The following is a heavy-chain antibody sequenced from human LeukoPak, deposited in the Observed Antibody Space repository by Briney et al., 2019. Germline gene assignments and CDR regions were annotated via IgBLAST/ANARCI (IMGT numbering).Heavy chain of an antibody. CDR1: GFTFSDFV. J-gene: IGHJ6*03. CDR2: IRSEPNSYAT. CDR3: TRSGNYYYYMDV. V-gene: IGHV3-73*01. D-gene: IGHD1-26*01. Sequence: PGGSLRLSCSASGFTFSDFVVNWVRQAPGKGLEWAGRIRSEPNSYATVYAALVKGRFTISREDSKNTTYLQMNSLKTEDTAVYYCTRSGNYYYYMDVWGKGTTVAVSS.